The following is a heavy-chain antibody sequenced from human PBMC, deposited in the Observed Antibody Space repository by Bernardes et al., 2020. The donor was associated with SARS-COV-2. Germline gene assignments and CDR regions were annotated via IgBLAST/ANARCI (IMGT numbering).Heavy chain of an antibody. CDR3: AREGPERTGNWFDP. V-gene: IGHV4-61*02. CDR1: GGSISSGSYY. CDR2: IYTSGST. D-gene: IGHD1-1*01. Sequence: SETLSLTCTVSGGSISSGSYYWSWIRQPAGKGLEWIGRIYTSGSTNYNPSLKSRVTISVDTSKNQFSLKLSSVTAADTAVYYCAREGPERTGNWFDPWGQGTLVTVSS. J-gene: IGHJ5*02.